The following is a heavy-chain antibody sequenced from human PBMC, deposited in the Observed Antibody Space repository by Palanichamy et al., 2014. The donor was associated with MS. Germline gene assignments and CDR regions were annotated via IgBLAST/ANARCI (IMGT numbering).Heavy chain of an antibody. CDR1: GGSISSSSYY. J-gene: IGHJ6*03. CDR2: IYYSGST. D-gene: IGHD6-19*01. V-gene: IGHV4-39*01. Sequence: QLQLQESGPGLVRPSETLSLTCTVSGGSISSSSYYWGWIRQPPGKGLEWIGTIYYSGSTSYNPSLKSRVTISVDTSNNQFSLKLSSVTAADTAVYYCARAPLYKKEWLVQAYYYMDVWGKGTTVAVSS. CDR3: ARAPLYKKEWLVQAYYYMDV.